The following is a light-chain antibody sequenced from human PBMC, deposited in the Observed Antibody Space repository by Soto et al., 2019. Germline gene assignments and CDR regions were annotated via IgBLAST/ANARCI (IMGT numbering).Light chain of an antibody. V-gene: IGLV1-51*01. CDR2: DND. J-gene: IGLJ1*01. CDR1: SSNIGNHY. CDR3: GTWDSSLTAGPYV. Sequence: QSVLTQPPSVSAAPGQKVTISCSGSSSNIGNHYVSWYQHLPGVAPKLLIYDNDKRPSGTPDRFSGSWSGTSATLGITGLQTGDEADYYCGTWDSSLTAGPYVFGSGTQLTVL.